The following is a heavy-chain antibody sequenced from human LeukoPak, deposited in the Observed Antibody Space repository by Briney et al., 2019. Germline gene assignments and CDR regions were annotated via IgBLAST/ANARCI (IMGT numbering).Heavy chain of an antibody. Sequence: VASVKVSCKASGYTFTSYDINWVRQATGQGLEWMGWMNPNSGNTGYAQKFQGRVTMTRNTSISTAYMELSRLRSDDTAVYYCARSGMGFGDNWFDPWGQGTLVTVSS. CDR1: GYTFTSYD. J-gene: IGHJ5*02. D-gene: IGHD3-10*01. V-gene: IGHV1-8*01. CDR2: MNPNSGNT. CDR3: ARSGMGFGDNWFDP.